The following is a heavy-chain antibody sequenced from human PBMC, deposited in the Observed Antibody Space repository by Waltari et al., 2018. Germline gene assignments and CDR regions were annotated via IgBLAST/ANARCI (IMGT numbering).Heavy chain of an antibody. Sequence: QVQLVQSGAEVKKPGASVKVSCKVSGYTLTELSMHWVRQAPGKGLEWMGGFDPEDGETIYAQKFQGRVTMTRNTSISTAYMELSSLRSEDTAVYYCARGYGSGSYQHYYYYMDVWGKGTTVTVSS. J-gene: IGHJ6*03. D-gene: IGHD3-10*01. V-gene: IGHV1-24*01. CDR3: ARGYGSGSYQHYYYYMDV. CDR2: FDPEDGET. CDR1: GYTLTELS.